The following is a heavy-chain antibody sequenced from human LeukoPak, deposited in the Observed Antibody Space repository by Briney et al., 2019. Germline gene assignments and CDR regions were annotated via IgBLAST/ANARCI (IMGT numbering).Heavy chain of an antibody. Sequence: SETLSLTCTVSGGSISTYYWSWLRQPAGKGLEWIGRIYTSGTTNYNPSLKSRVTMSVDTSKNQFSLKLSSVTAADTAVYYCARNGDYGGNMYCFDYWGQGTLVTVSS. CDR2: IYTSGTT. CDR3: ARNGDYGGNMYCFDY. D-gene: IGHD4-23*01. V-gene: IGHV4-4*07. J-gene: IGHJ4*02. CDR1: GGSISTYY.